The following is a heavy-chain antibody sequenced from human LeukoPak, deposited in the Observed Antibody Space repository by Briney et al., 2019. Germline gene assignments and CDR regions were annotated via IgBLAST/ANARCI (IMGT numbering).Heavy chain of an antibody. V-gene: IGHV4-34*01. CDR1: GGSFNGYY. J-gene: IGHJ4*02. D-gene: IGHD3-3*01. CDR3: ARSPPYDFWSGYYIGYYFDY. Sequence: SETLSLTCAVYGGSFNGYYWSWIRQPPGKGLEWIGEINHSGSTNYNPSLKSRVTISVDTSKNQFSLKLSSVTAADTAVYYCARSPPYDFWSGYYIGYYFDYWGQGTLVTVSS. CDR2: INHSGST.